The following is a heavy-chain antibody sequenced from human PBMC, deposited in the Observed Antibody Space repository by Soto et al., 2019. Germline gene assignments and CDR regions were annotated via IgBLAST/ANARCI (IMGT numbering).Heavy chain of an antibody. J-gene: IGHJ4*02. CDR1: GFTFSSYG. D-gene: IGHD3-10*01. V-gene: IGHV3-33*01. CDR3: AREAPYYYGSGSPPPTPDY. Sequence: GGSLRLSCAASGFTFSSYGMHWVRQAPGKGLEWVAVIWYDGSNKYYADSVKGRFTISRDNSKNTLYLQMNSLRAEDTAVYYCAREAPYYYGSGSPPPTPDYWGQGTLVTVSS. CDR2: IWYDGSNK.